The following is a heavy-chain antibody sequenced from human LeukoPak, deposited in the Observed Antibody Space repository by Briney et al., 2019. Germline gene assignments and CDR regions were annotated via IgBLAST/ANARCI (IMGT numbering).Heavy chain of an antibody. D-gene: IGHD2-2*01. Sequence: SETLSLTCTVSGVSISSSNSYWGWIRQPPGKGLEWIGSIYYSGNTYYNASLKSRITISVDTSKNQSSPKLSSVTAADTAVYYCARELVVPAATGGWFDPWGQGTLVTVSS. CDR3: ARELVVPAATGGWFDP. J-gene: IGHJ5*02. CDR2: IYYSGNT. V-gene: IGHV4-39*07. CDR1: GVSISSSNSY.